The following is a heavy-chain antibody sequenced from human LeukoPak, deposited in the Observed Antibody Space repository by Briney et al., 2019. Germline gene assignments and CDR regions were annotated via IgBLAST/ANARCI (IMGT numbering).Heavy chain of an antibody. D-gene: IGHD4-23*01. J-gene: IGHJ4*02. CDR1: GFSLSTSGVG. CDR3: AHRRITRFTVVTCFDY. Sequence: SGPTLVKPTQTLTLTCTFSGFSLSTSGVGVGWIRQPPGKALEWLALLYWNDDKRYSPSLKSMLTSTKDTSKNQVVLTMTNMDPLDTATYYCAHRRITRFTVVTCFDYWGQGTLVTVSS. CDR2: LYWNDDK. V-gene: IGHV2-5*01.